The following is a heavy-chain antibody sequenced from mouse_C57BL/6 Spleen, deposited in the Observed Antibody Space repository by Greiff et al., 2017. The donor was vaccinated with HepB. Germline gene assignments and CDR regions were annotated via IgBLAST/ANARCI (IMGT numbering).Heavy chain of an antibody. CDR1: GFTFSDYG. J-gene: IGHJ2*01. CDR3: ARSSLYYFDY. CDR2: ISSGSSTI. V-gene: IGHV5-17*01. Sequence: EVQLVESGGGLVKPGGSLKLSCAASGFTFSDYGMHWVRQAPEKGLEWVAYISSGSSTIYYADTVKGRFTISRDNAKNTLFLQMTSLRSEDTAMYYCARSSLYYFDYWGQGTTLTVSS.